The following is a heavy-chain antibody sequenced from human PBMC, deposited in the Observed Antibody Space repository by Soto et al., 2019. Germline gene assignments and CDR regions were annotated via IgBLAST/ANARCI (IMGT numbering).Heavy chain of an antibody. D-gene: IGHD1-26*01. CDR2: ISGSGDST. V-gene: IGHV3-23*01. J-gene: IGHJ4*02. Sequence: EVQLLESGGGLVQPGGSLRLSCAASGFTFSSYAMRWVRQAPVKGLEWVSAISGSGDSTYYADTVKGRFTISRDNSKHTLYPQMNGLRAEDTAVCYCARRGSGSYYDYWGQGTLVTGSS. CDR1: GFTFSSYA. CDR3: ARRGSGSYYDY.